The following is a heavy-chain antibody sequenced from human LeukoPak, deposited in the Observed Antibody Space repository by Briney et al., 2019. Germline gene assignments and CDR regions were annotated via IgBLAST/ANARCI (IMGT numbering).Heavy chain of an antibody. CDR3: AKSEGYFDY. J-gene: IGHJ4*02. CDR2: ISSSSSYI. CDR1: GLTFSSYS. Sequence: GGSLRLSCAASGLTFSSYSMNWVRQAPGKGLEWVSSISSSSSYIYHADSVKGRFTISRDNAKNSLYLQMNSLRAEDTAVYYCAKSEGYFDYWGQGTLVTVSS. V-gene: IGHV3-21*01.